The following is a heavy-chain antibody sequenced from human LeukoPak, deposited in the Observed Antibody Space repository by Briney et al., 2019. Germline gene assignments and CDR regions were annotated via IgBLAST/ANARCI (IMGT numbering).Heavy chain of an antibody. CDR3: AKDGAGGSFDY. CDR2: ISYDGSNK. Sequence: SGGSLRLSCVASGFPFSSYGMHWVRQAPGKGLEWVAVISYDGSNKYYADSVKGRFTISRDNSKNTLYLQMNSLRAEDTAVYYCAKDGAGGSFDYWGQGTLVTVSS. D-gene: IGHD1-26*01. J-gene: IGHJ4*02. V-gene: IGHV3-30*18. CDR1: GFPFSSYG.